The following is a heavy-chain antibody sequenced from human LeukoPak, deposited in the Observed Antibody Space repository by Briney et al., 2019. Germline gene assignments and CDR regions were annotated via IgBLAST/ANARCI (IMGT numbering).Heavy chain of an antibody. CDR1: GGSISSDGYF. Sequence: SQTLSLTCTVSGGSISSDGYFWNWIRQSPGKGLEWIGYTYYSGSTYYNPSLKSRVTISVDTSRNQFTLMLTSVTAADSAVYYCASASKTAFFSHWFDPWGQGTLVTVSS. V-gene: IGHV4-30-4*01. D-gene: IGHD2-21*02. CDR2: TYYSGST. J-gene: IGHJ5*02. CDR3: ASASKTAFFSHWFDP.